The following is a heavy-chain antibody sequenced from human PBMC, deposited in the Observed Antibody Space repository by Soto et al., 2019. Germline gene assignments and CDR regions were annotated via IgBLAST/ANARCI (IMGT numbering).Heavy chain of an antibody. D-gene: IGHD6-13*01. CDR1: GFTFSSYA. V-gene: IGHV3-30-3*01. CDR2: ISYDGSNK. J-gene: IGHJ4*02. Sequence: GGSLRLSCAASGFTFSSYAMHWVRQAPGKGLEWVAVISYDGSNKYYADSVKGRFTISRDNSKNTLYLQMNSLRAEDTAVYYCARDRSAAALFDYWGQGTLVTVSS. CDR3: ARDRSAAALFDY.